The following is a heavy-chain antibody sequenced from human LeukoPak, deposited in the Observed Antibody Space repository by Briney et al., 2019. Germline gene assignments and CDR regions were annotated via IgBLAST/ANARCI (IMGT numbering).Heavy chain of an antibody. V-gene: IGHV3-30*18. CDR2: ISFDGSNT. J-gene: IGHJ4*02. Sequence: GGSLRLSCAASGFTFSSYSTNWVRQAPGKGLEWVALISFDGSNTYYADSVKGRFTFSRDNSKNTLYLQMNSLRAEDTAVYYCAKDRCRLGDCYFDYWGQGTLVTVSS. D-gene: IGHD2-21*02. CDR3: AKDRCRLGDCYFDY. CDR1: GFTFSSYS.